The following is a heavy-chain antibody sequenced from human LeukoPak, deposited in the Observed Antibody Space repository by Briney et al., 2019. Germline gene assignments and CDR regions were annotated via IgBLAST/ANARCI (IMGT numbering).Heavy chain of an antibody. CDR1: SGSFSGYY. Sequence: SSETLSLTCAVNSGSFSGYYWSWIRQPPGKGLEWIGEISHSGSTNYNPSLKSRVTISVDTSKKQFSLKLSTVTAADTAVYYCARGRGYSSTGWGQGALVTVSS. J-gene: IGHJ4*02. CDR2: ISHSGST. D-gene: IGHD6-19*01. CDR3: ARGRGYSSTG. V-gene: IGHV4-34*01.